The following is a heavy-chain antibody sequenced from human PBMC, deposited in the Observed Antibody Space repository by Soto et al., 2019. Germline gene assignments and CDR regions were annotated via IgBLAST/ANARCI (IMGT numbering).Heavy chain of an antibody. CDR1: GFTFSSYA. CDR3: AKGSITGTTSDMDV. Sequence: GGSLRLSCAASGFTFSSYAMSWIRQAPGKGLEWVSAISGRGGSTYYADSVKGRFTISRDNSKNTLYLQMNSLRAEDTAVYYCAKGSITGTTSDMDVWGKGTTVTVSS. J-gene: IGHJ6*03. V-gene: IGHV3-23*01. D-gene: IGHD1-7*01. CDR2: ISGRGGST.